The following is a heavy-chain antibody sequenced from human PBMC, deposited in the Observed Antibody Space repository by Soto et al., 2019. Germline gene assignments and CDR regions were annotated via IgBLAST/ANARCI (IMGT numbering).Heavy chain of an antibody. V-gene: IGHV3-74*01. Sequence: PGGSPRLSCAASGFTFTDYWTHWVRQAPGKGLVWVSRINSDGSRTSYADSVTGRFTISRDNAKNTLYLQMNSLRVEDTALYYCARETYRGFYFDYWGQGTLVTVSS. CDR2: INSDGSRT. D-gene: IGHD4-4*01. CDR3: ARETYRGFYFDY. CDR1: GFTFTDYW. J-gene: IGHJ4*02.